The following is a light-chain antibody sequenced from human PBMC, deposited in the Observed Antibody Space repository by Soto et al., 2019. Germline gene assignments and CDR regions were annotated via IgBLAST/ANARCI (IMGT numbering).Light chain of an antibody. J-gene: IGKJ1*01. Sequence: EIVLTQSPGTLSLSPGDRVTLSCRASQYINTRLAWYQHRPGQAPRLLIYQTSIRAAGIPARFSASGSGTEFTLTISSLQSEDFAVYYCQQFRNWPWTFGQGTKVDIK. CDR3: QQFRNWPWT. CDR2: QTS. V-gene: IGKV3D-15*01. CDR1: QYINTR.